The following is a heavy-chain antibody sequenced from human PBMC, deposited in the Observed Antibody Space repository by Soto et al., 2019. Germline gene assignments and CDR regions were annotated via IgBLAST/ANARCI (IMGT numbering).Heavy chain of an antibody. J-gene: IGHJ6*02. Sequence: EVQLLESGGGLVKPGGSLRLSCAASGFTFSRYTMNWVRQAPGKGLEWVSSISSSSTYIYYAVSGKGRITISRDNAKKSLDLELVSVRDEDTAVYYLARDVLVLSNTPYYYGMDVWGHGTKVTVSS. D-gene: IGHD2-8*02. V-gene: IGHV3-21*01. CDR3: ARDVLVLSNTPYYYGMDV. CDR1: GFTFSRYT. CDR2: ISSSSTYI.